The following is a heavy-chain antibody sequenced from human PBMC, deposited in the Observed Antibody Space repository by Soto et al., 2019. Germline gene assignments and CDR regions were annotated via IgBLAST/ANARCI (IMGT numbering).Heavy chain of an antibody. CDR3: ARHASRGYSSSWYFED. V-gene: IGHV4-39*01. CDR2: TYYSAGT. Sequence: ETLSLTCNVSGGSVGSSSYYWGWIRQAPGKGLEWIVSTYYSAGTYYNPSLKSRVTTSLDASKNQFSLTVTSVTAADTAIYYCARHASRGYSSSWYFEDWGQGTPVTVSS. CDR1: GGSVGSSSYY. J-gene: IGHJ4*02. D-gene: IGHD6-13*01.